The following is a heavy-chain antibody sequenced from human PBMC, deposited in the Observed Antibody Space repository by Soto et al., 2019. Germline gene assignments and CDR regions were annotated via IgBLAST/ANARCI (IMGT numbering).Heavy chain of an antibody. Sequence: PGGSLRLSYATSGFTFSGYSMHWLRQAPGKGLEWVAVTSSDGATTYYADSVRGRFTVSRDNSKKTMFLQMNSLIPEDTAVYYCAREVVLTEWFFDNWGQGILVIVSS. CDR2: TSSDGATT. J-gene: IGHJ4*02. V-gene: IGHV3-30*04. CDR3: AREVVLTEWFFDN. CDR1: GFTFSGYS. D-gene: IGHD3-3*01.